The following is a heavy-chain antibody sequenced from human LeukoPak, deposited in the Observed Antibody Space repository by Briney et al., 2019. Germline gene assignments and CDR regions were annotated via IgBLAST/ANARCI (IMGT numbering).Heavy chain of an antibody. CDR1: GGSISSGSYY. J-gene: IGHJ5*02. CDR2: IYYSGST. CDR3: ARSKAHLSTSWYGTWFDP. V-gene: IGHV4-31*03. D-gene: IGHD2-2*01. Sequence: PSETLSLTCTVSGGSISSGSYYWSWIRQHPGKGLEWIGYIYYSGSTYYNPSLKSRVTISVDTSKNQLSLKLSSVTAADTAVYYCARSKAHLSTSWYGTWFDPWGQGTLVTVSS.